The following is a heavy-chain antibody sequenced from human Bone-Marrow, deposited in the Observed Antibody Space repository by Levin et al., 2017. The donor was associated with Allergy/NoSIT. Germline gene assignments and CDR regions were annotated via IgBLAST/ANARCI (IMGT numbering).Heavy chain of an antibody. Sequence: GESPKISCAASGFTFSDYYMSWIRQAPGKGLEWVSYLSNRGNTIYYADSVKGRFTISRDNAKSSLFLQMDSLRVEDTAVYYCARERQWDHVPFFDSWGQGTLVTVSS. CDR1: GFTFSDYY. CDR2: LSNRGNTI. D-gene: IGHD1-26*01. J-gene: IGHJ4*02. V-gene: IGHV3-11*01. CDR3: ARERQWDHVPFFDS.